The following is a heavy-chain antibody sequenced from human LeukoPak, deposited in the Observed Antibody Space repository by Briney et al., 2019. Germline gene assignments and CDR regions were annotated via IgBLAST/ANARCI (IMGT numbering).Heavy chain of an antibody. D-gene: IGHD1-26*01. CDR3: TTKWELHPPEPYYYYYCMDV. J-gene: IGHJ6*03. CDR1: GFTFSNAW. V-gene: IGHV3-15*01. Sequence: NPGGSLRLSCAASGFTFSNAWMSWVRQAPGKGLEWVDRIKSKTDGGTTDYAAPVKGRFTISRDDSKNTLYLQMNSLKTEDTAVYYCTTKWELHPPEPYYYYYCMDVWGKGTTVTVSS. CDR2: IKSKTDGGTT.